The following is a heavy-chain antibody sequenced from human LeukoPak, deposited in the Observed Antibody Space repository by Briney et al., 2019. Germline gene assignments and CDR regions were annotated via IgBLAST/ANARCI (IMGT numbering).Heavy chain of an antibody. CDR3: AKVHYDILTGTLYYMDV. CDR1: GFTFSGYW. V-gene: IGHV3-74*01. J-gene: IGHJ6*03. Sequence: GGSLRLSCAASGFTFSGYWMHWVRQAPGKGLVWVSRIRSDGSSTTYADSVKGRFTIPRDNAKNTLHLQMNSLRAEDTAVYYCAKVHYDILTGTLYYMDVWGKGTTVTVSS. CDR2: IRSDGSST. D-gene: IGHD3-9*01.